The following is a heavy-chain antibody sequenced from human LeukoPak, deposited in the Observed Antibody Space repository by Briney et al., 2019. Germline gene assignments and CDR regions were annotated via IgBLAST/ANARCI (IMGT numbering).Heavy chain of an antibody. J-gene: IGHJ4*02. D-gene: IGHD4-17*01. CDR3: AKGNDYGDYVVYFDY. Sequence: GGSLRLSCAASGFTFSSYAISWVRQAPGKGPEWVSAISGSGGSTYYADSVKGRFTISRDNSKNTLYLQMNSLRAEDTAVYYCAKGNDYGDYVVYFDYWGQGTLVTVSS. CDR1: GFTFSSYA. CDR2: ISGSGGST. V-gene: IGHV3-23*01.